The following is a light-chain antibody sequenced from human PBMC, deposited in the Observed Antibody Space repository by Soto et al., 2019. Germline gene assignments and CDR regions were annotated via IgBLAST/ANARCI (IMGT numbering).Light chain of an antibody. CDR1: RGPSHYA. CDR2: INSDGSH. Sequence: QPVLTPSPSASASLGASVTLTCTLSRGPSHYAIAWHQQQPEKGPRFLMNINSDGSHNKGDEIPDRFSGSSSGTERYLTISSLQSEDEADYYCQTWGAGIPWVFGGGTKLTVL. CDR3: QTWGAGIPWV. V-gene: IGLV4-69*01. J-gene: IGLJ3*02.